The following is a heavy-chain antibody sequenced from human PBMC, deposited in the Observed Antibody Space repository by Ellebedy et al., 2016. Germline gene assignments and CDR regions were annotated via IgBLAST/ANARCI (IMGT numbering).Heavy chain of an antibody. J-gene: IGHJ4*02. CDR2: IGDSGGST. CDR1: GFTFSSYA. D-gene: IGHD6-13*01. V-gene: IGHV3-23*01. CDR3: ATVLASAGVDY. Sequence: GESLKISXAASGFTFSSYAMSWVRQAPGKGLDWVSTIGDSGGSTYYADSVKGRFSISRDNSRNTLWLQMNSLRAEDTAVYYCATVLASAGVDYWGQGTLVTVSS.